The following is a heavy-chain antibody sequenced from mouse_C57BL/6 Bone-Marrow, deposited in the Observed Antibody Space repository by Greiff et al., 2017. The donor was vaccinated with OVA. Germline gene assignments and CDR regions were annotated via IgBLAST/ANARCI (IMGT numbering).Heavy chain of an antibody. J-gene: IGHJ1*03. V-gene: IGHV1-82*01. CDR1: GYAFSSSW. CDR3: ASHYYDYSYWYFDV. D-gene: IGHD2-4*01. Sequence: VQLQQSGPELVKPGASVKISCKASGYAFSSSWMNWVKQRPGKGLEWIGRIYPGDGDTNYNGKFKGKATLTADKSSSTAYMQLSSLTSKDSAVYFCASHYYDYSYWYFDVWGTGTTVTVSA. CDR2: IYPGDGDT.